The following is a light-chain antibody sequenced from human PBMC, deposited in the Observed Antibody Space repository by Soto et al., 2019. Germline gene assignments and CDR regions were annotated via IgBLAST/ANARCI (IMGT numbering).Light chain of an antibody. CDR3: HQSQSWPRT. V-gene: IGKV3-11*01. J-gene: IGKJ1*01. CDR2: LDS. Sequence: EIVLTQSPATLSSFPGDRVTLSCRASQAVNTRLAWYQHKPGQAPRLLIYLDSNRAAGVPARFSGSGSGTDFTLTISDVEPEDFAVYYCHQSQSWPRTLGQGTKVDIK. CDR1: QAVNTR.